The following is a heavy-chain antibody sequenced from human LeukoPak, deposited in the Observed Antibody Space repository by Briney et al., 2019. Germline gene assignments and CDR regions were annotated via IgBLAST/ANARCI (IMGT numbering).Heavy chain of an antibody. V-gene: IGHV4-34*01. D-gene: IGHD3-22*01. CDR1: GGSFSGYY. Sequence: PSETLSLTCAVYGGSFSGYYWSWIRQPPGKGLEWIGEINHSGSTNYNPSLKSRVTISVDTSKNQFSLKLSSVTAADTAVYYCARHKVIPPPGAFEIWGQGTMVTVSS. CDR3: ARHKVIPPPGAFEI. CDR2: INHSGST. J-gene: IGHJ3*02.